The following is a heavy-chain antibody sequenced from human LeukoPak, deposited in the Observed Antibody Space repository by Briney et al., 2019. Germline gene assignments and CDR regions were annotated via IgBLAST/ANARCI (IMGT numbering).Heavy chain of an antibody. V-gene: IGHV4-39*07. CDR1: GGPISSSSYY. CDR3: ARDQTLWFGESYYYMDV. D-gene: IGHD3-10*01. J-gene: IGHJ6*03. CDR2: IYYSGST. Sequence: SETLSLTCTVSGGPISSSSYYWGWIRQPPGKGLEWIGSIYYSGSTYYNPSLKSRVTISVDTSKNQFSLKLSSVTAADTAVYYCARDQTLWFGESYYYMDVWGKGTTVTISS.